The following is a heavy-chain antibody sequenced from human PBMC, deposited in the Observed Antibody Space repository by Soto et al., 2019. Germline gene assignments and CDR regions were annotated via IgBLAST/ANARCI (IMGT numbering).Heavy chain of an antibody. Sequence: GGSLRLSCAASGFTFRNAGMSWVRQAPGKGLDLVGRIKSKTDGGTTDYAAPVKGRFTISSDDSKNTLYLQMNSLKTEDTAVYYCPTVVIKGFDYWGQGTLVTVSS. CDR3: PTVVIKGFDY. D-gene: IGHD3-22*01. CDR1: GFTFRNAG. V-gene: IGHV3-15*01. CDR2: IKSKTDGGTT. J-gene: IGHJ4*02.